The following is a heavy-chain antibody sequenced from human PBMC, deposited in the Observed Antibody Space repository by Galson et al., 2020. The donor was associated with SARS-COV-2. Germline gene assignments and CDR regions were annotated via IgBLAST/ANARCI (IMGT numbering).Heavy chain of an antibody. CDR2: VYPSGTT. CDR1: GYSVSTTNY. CDR3: ARQGVNMIVLVTVPGWYFDL. V-gene: IGHV4-38-2*02. D-gene: IGHD3-22*01. J-gene: IGHJ2*01. Sequence: SQTLSLTCTVSGYSVSTTNYWGWVRQPPGRGLEWIGSVYPSGTTYYNPSLKRHVTISVDTSKNQFSLRLDSVTAADTALYYCARQGVNMIVLVTVPGWYFDLWGRGTLVTVSS.